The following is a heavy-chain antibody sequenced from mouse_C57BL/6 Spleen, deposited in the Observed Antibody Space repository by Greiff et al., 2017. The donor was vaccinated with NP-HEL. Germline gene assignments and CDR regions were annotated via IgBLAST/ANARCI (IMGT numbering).Heavy chain of an antibody. CDR3: ASPYYYGSSYGYAMDY. Sequence: VQLQQPGAELVKPGASVKLSCKASGYTFTSYWMHRVKQRPGQGLEWIGMIHPNSGSTNYNEKFKSKATLTVDKSSSTAYMQLSSLTSEDSAVYYCASPYYYGSSYGYAMDYWGQGTSVTVSS. CDR2: IHPNSGST. V-gene: IGHV1-64*01. J-gene: IGHJ4*01. CDR1: GYTFTSYW. D-gene: IGHD1-1*01.